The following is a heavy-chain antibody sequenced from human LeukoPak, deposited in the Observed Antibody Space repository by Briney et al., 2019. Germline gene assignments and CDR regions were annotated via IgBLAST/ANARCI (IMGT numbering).Heavy chain of an antibody. CDR1: GYTLTELS. D-gene: IGHD2-2*01. V-gene: IGHV1-24*01. CDR3: ATASLVSVVVPAANPYYFDY. J-gene: IGHJ4*02. Sequence: ASVKVSCKVSGYTLTELSMHWVRQAPGKGLEWMGGFDPEDGETIYAQKFQGRVTMTEDTSTDTAYMGLSSLRSEDTAVYYCATASLVSVVVPAANPYYFDYWGQGTLVTVSS. CDR2: FDPEDGET.